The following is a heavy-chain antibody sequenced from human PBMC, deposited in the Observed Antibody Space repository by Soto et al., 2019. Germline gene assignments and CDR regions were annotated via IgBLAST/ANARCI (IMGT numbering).Heavy chain of an antibody. V-gene: IGHV4-34*01. Sequence: QVQLQQWGAEVLKPSETLSLTCVVNGGSFSGYYWSWIRQPPGKGLEWIGEINDSGITDSNPSLESRVTTSVDMSKNQFSLKLHSVTAADTAVYHCARGRSSVPDRRGIGYYGLDVWGQGTTVTVSS. D-gene: IGHD3-3*01. CDR2: INDSGIT. CDR3: ARGRSSVPDRRGIGYYGLDV. J-gene: IGHJ6*02. CDR1: GGSFSGYY.